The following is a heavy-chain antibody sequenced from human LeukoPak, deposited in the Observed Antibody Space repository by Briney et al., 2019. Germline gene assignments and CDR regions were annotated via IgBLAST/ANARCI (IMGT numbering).Heavy chain of an antibody. D-gene: IGHD2-21*02. CDR3: ARDTLPEIGGAWHVGFDI. V-gene: IGHV3-11*06. Sequence: GGSLRLSCAASGFTFSDYYMSWIRQAPGKGLEWVSYISGSSRYTNYADSVRGRFTISRDDAKNSLYLEINSLRAEDTAVYYCARDTLPEIGGAWHVGFDIWGQGTTVTVSS. J-gene: IGHJ3*02. CDR2: ISGSSRYT. CDR1: GFTFSDYY.